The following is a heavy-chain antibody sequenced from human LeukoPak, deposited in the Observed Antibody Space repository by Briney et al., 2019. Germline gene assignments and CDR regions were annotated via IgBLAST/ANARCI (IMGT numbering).Heavy chain of an antibody. Sequence: PGGSLRLSCAASGFTFSSYAMSWVRQAPGRGLEWVSAISGSGGSTHYADSVKGRFTISRDNSKNTLYLQMNSLRAEDTAVYYCAKSYSGWYSNYFDYWGQGTLVTVSS. CDR2: ISGSGGST. CDR1: GFTFSSYA. J-gene: IGHJ4*02. CDR3: AKSYSGWYSNYFDY. V-gene: IGHV3-23*01. D-gene: IGHD6-19*01.